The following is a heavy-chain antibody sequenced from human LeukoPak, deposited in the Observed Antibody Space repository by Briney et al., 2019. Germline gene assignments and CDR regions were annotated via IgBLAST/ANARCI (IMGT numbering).Heavy chain of an antibody. CDR2: IYYSGST. CDR3: ARELPEYDYHLWFDP. CDR1: GGSISSYY. V-gene: IGHV4-59*01. Sequence: SETLSLTCTVSGGSISSYYWSWIRQPPGKGLEWIGYIYYSGSTNYNPSLKSRVTISVDTSKNQFSLKLSSVAAADTAVYYCARELPEYDYHLWFDPWGQGTLVTVSS. J-gene: IGHJ5*02. D-gene: IGHD4/OR15-4a*01.